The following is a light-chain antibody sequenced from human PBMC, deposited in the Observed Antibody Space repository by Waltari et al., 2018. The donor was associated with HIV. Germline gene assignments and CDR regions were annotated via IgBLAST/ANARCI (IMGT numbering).Light chain of an antibody. V-gene: IGLV1-47*01. CDR3: AVWDDSLTGHVV. CDR2: RND. CDR1: RSNIGINY. J-gene: IGLJ2*01. Sequence: QYVLNQPPPASGTPGQRVTISCSGSRSNIGINYVYWYQQLPGMAPKLLIYRNDQRPSGVPDRFSGSKSGTSASLAISGLRSEDGADYYCAVWDDSLTGHVVFGGGTKLTVL.